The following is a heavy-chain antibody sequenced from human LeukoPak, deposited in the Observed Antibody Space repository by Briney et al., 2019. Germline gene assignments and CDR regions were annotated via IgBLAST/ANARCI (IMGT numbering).Heavy chain of an antibody. CDR3: ASSRVIAMATITLDY. V-gene: IGHV4-61*02. D-gene: IGHD5-24*01. J-gene: IGHJ4*02. CDR1: GGSISSGSYY. Sequence: SQTLSLTCTVSGGSISSGSYYWSWVRLPAGKGLEWIGRGYTSGSNNYNPSLKSRFTISVDTSKNQFSLKLSSVTAADTAVYYCASSRVIAMATITLDYWGQGTLVTVSS. CDR2: GYTSGSN.